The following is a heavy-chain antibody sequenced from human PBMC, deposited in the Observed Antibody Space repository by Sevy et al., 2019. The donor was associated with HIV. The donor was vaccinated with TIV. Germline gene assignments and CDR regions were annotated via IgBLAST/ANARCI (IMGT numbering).Heavy chain of an antibody. D-gene: IGHD6-13*01. CDR1: GGSFSGYY. V-gene: IGHV4-34*01. J-gene: IGHJ4*02. Sequence: SETLSLTCAVYGGSFSGYYWSWIRQPPGKGLEWIGEINHSGSTNYNPSLKSRVTISVDTSKNQFSLKLSSVTAADTAVYYCARQRLLYSSSWRYYFDYWGQGTLVTVSS. CDR2: INHSGST. CDR3: ARQRLLYSSSWRYYFDY.